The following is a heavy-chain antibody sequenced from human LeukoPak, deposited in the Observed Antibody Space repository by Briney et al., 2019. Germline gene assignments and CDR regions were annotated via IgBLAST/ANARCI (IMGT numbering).Heavy chain of an antibody. Sequence: PGGSLRLSCAASGFLFSSYGMHWVRQAPGKGLEWVAVIWYDGSNKYYADSVKGRFTISRDNSKNTLYLQMNSLRAEDTAVYYCARDPGYCSSTSCPEYYFDYWGQGTLVTVSS. CDR2: IWYDGSNK. CDR3: ARDPGYCSSTSCPEYYFDY. V-gene: IGHV3-33*08. CDR1: GFLFSSYG. D-gene: IGHD2-2*01. J-gene: IGHJ4*02.